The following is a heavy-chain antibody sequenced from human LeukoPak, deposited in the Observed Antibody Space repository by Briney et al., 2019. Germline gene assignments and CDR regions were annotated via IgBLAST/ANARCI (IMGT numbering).Heavy chain of an antibody. CDR1: GYTFTSYY. CDR2: INPSGGST. Sequence: ASVKVSCKASGYTFTSYYMHWVRQAPGQGLEWMGIINPSGGSTSYAQKFQGRVTMTRDMSTSTVYMELSSLRSEDTAVYYCARMPKRGYGSRSPTYYFDYWGQGTLVTVSS. D-gene: IGHD3-10*01. CDR3: ARMPKRGYGSRSPTYYFDY. J-gene: IGHJ4*02. V-gene: IGHV1-46*01.